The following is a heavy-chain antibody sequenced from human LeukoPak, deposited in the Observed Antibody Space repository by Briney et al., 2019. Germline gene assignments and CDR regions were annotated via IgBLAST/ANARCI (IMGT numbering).Heavy chain of an antibody. CDR1: GFTFGDYA. V-gene: IGHV3-49*04. Sequence: GGSLRLSCTASGFTFGDYAMSWVRQAPGKGLEWVGFIRSKAYGGTTEYAASVKGRFTISRDDSKSIAYLQMNSLKTEDTAVYYCTREVVAASNWFDPWGQGTLVTFSS. CDR2: IRSKAYGGTT. D-gene: IGHD2-15*01. J-gene: IGHJ5*02. CDR3: TREVVAASNWFDP.